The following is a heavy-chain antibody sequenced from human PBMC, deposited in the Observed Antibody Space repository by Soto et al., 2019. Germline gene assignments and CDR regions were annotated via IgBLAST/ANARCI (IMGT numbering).Heavy chain of an antibody. CDR2: IWYDGSNK. V-gene: IGHV3-33*01. CDR1: GFTFSSYG. J-gene: IGHJ3*02. D-gene: IGHD6-19*01. Sequence: GGSLRLSCAASGFTFSSYGMHWVRQAPGKGLEWVAVIWYDGSNKYYADSVKGRFTIYRDNSKNTLYLQMNSLRAEDTAVYYCARESSGWYAFDIWGQGTMVTVSS. CDR3: ARESSGWYAFDI.